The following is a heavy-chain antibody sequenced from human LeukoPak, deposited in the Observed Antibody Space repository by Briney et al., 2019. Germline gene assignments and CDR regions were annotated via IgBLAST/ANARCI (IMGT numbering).Heavy chain of an antibody. CDR2: IYYSGST. CDR3: ARRKLYDSSGYFFDY. V-gene: IGHV4-39*01. D-gene: IGHD3-22*01. Sequence: PSETLSLTCTVSGGSISSSSYYWGWIRQPPGKGLEWIGSIYYSGSTYYNPSLKSRVTISVDTSKNQFSLKPSSVTAADTAVYYCARRKLYDSSGYFFDYWGQGTLVTVSS. CDR1: GGSISSSSYY. J-gene: IGHJ4*02.